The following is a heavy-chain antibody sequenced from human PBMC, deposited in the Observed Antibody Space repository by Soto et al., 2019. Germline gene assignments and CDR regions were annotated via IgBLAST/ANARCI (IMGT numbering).Heavy chain of an antibody. CDR3: ARTWGWVVDATPPNWFDP. CDR1: GYTFTSYA. Sequence: QVPLVQSGAEVKKPGASVKVSCKASGYTFTSYAMHWVRQAPGQRLEWMGWINAGNGNTKYSQKFQGRVTITRDTSASTAYVELSSLRSEDTAVYYWARTWGWVVDATPPNWFDPWGQGTLVTVSS. D-gene: IGHD2-15*01. CDR2: INAGNGNT. V-gene: IGHV1-3*01. J-gene: IGHJ5*02.